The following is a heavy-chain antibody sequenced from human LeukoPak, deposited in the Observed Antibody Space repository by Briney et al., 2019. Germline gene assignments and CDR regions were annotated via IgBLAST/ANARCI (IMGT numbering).Heavy chain of an antibody. Sequence: QSGGSLRLSCAASGFTLISYWISWVRQAPGKGLEWVANIKQDGSEKYYVDSVKGRFTISRDNAKNSLYLQMNSLRAEDTAVYYCARLSLLSFALRFLEDYWGQGTLVTVSS. CDR3: ARLSLLSFALRFLEDY. CDR2: IKQDGSEK. CDR1: GFTLISYW. V-gene: IGHV3-7*01. D-gene: IGHD3-3*01. J-gene: IGHJ4*02.